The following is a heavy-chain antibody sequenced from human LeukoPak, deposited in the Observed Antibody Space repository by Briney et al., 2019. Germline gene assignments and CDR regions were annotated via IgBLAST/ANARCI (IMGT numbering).Heavy chain of an antibody. Sequence: PSETLSLTCTVSGGSISGSYWSWIRQPPGKGLEWTGYIYYSGTTNYNPSLKSRVTISVDTSKNQFSLKLSSVTAADTAVYYCARLPTDSSSDHYWGQGTLVTVSS. CDR1: GGSISGSY. CDR2: IYYSGTT. D-gene: IGHD6-6*01. CDR3: ARLPTDSSSDHY. V-gene: IGHV4-59*08. J-gene: IGHJ4*02.